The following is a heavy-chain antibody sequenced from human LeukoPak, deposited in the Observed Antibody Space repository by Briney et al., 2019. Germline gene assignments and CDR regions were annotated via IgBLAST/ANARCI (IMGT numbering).Heavy chain of an antibody. V-gene: IGHV1-2*02. D-gene: IGHD6-19*01. J-gene: IGHJ4*02. CDR3: ARATSRGSSGWYAYYFDY. Sequence: GASVKVSCKASGYTFTGYYMHWVRQAPGQGLEWMGWINPNSGGTNYARKFQGRVTMTRDTSISTAYMELSRLRSDDTAVYYCARATSRGSSGWYAYYFDYWGQGTRVTVSS. CDR1: GYTFTGYY. CDR2: INPNSGGT.